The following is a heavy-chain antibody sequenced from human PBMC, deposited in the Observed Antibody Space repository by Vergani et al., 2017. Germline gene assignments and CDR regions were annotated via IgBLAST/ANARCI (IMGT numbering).Heavy chain of an antibody. CDR1: GFTFSSYS. J-gene: IGHJ3*02. CDR3: ARSLTIFGVSTVAFDI. CDR2: ISSSSSYI. Sequence: EVQLVESGGGLVKPGGSLRLSCAASGFTFSSYSMNWVRQAPGKGLEWVSSISSSSSYIYYADSVKGRFTISRDNAKNSLYLQMNSLRAEDMAVYYCARSLTIFGVSTVAFDIWGQGTMVTVSS. V-gene: IGHV3-21*01. D-gene: IGHD3-3*01.